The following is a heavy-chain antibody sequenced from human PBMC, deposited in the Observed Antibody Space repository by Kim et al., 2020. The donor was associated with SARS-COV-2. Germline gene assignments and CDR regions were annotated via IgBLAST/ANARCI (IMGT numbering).Heavy chain of an antibody. D-gene: IGHD3-22*01. CDR2: INAGNGNT. V-gene: IGHV1-3*01. CDR3: ARSQYYYDSSGYYYYYYGMDV. Sequence: ASVKVSCKASGYTFTSYAMHWVRQAPGQRLEWMGWINAGNGNTKYSQKFQGRVTITRDTSASTAYMELSSLRSEDTAVYYCARSQYYYDSSGYYYYYYGMDVWGQGTTVTVSS. CDR1: GYTFTSYA. J-gene: IGHJ6*02.